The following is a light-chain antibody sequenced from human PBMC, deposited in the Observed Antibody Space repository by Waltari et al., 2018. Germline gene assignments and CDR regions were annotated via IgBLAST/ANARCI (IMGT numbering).Light chain of an antibody. Sequence: QSVLTQPPSASGTPGQRVTISCSGRYSNIGHNSVNWYQQVPGPAPKLLIYNNDRRPSGGPDRFSGAKSGTSASLAISGLQSEDEADYYCAAWDDSLNGVFGGGTKLTVL. V-gene: IGLV1-44*01. J-gene: IGLJ3*02. CDR1: YSNIGHNS. CDR2: NND. CDR3: AAWDDSLNGV.